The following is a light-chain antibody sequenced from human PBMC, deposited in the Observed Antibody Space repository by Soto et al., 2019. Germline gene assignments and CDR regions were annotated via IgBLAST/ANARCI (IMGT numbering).Light chain of an antibody. CDR2: DAS. V-gene: IGKV1-33*01. Sequence: DIQMTQSPSSLSASVGDRVTITCQASQDISNYLNCYQQKPGKAPKLLIYDASNLETGVPSRFSGSGSGTDFTFTISSLQPEDIATYYCQQYDNLPFTVGPGTKVDIK. CDR1: QDISNY. J-gene: IGKJ3*01. CDR3: QQYDNLPFT.